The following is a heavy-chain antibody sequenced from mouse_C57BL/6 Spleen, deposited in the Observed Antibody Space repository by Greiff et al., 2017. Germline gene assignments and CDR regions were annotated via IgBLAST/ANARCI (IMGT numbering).Heavy chain of an antibody. CDR1: GYTFTSYW. CDR3: ARCYYGSSYYAMDY. CDR2: IDPSDSET. V-gene: IGHV1-52*01. J-gene: IGHJ4*01. Sequence: QVQLQQPGAELVRPGSSVKLSCKASGYTFTSYWMHWVKQRPIQGLEWIGKIDPSDSETHYNQKFKDKATLTVDKSSSTAYMQLSILTSEDSAVYYCARCYYGSSYYAMDYWGQGTSVTVSS. D-gene: IGHD1-1*01.